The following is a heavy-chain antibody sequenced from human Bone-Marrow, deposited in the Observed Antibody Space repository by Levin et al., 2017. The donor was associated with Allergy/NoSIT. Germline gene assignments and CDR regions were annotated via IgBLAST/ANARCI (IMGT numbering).Heavy chain of an antibody. J-gene: IGHJ4*02. CDR1: GFTFSAYA. CDR2: ISGSGADT. V-gene: IGHV3-23*01. CDR3: ASPYRGHEIGY. Sequence: PAGGSLRLSCAASGFTFSAYAMGWVRQAPGKGLEWVSAISGSGADTFYADSVQGRFTISRDNSQNTLHVQMNSLRAEDTAVYYCASPYRGHEIGYWGQGALVTVSS. D-gene: IGHD2/OR15-2a*01.